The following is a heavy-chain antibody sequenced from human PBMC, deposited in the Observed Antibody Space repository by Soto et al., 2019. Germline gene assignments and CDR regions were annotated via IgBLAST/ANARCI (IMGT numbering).Heavy chain of an antibody. D-gene: IGHD4-17*01. CDR3: ARGGSYGDFFDY. V-gene: IGHV4-59*01. CDR2: IYYTGST. Sequence: SETLSLTCTVSGGSMSSNYWTWIRQSPGKGLEWIGYIYYTGSTKYNPSLKSRVTISLDTSKNQFSLRLTSVTSADTAVYYCARGGSYGDFFDYWGQGAQVTVPS. J-gene: IGHJ4*02. CDR1: GGSMSSNY.